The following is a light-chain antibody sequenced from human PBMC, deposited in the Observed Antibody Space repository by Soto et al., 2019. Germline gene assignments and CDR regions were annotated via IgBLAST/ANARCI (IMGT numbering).Light chain of an antibody. J-gene: IGKJ4*01. CDR2: DAS. V-gene: IGKV3-11*01. CDR1: QSVSTY. Sequence: EIVLTQSPATLSLSPGERATLSCRASQSVSTYLAWYQHKPGQAPSLLIYDASNRATGVPARFSGSGSGTDFTLTITALEPEDFALYYCQQRSERPLTFGGGTKAEIK. CDR3: QQRSERPLT.